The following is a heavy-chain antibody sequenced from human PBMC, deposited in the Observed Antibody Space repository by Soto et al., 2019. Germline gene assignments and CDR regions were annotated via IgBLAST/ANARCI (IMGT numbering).Heavy chain of an antibody. CDR3: ARLAGSSFFTY. J-gene: IGHJ4*02. V-gene: IGHV4-39*01. Sequence: QLRLQESGPGLVKPSETLSLICTVSGGSIISSPDWWGWVRQPPGKGPEWIASIYRDGATYYNPSLNSRVTVFVDSSKNQFSLKLTSVTAADTAIYYFARLAGSSFFTYWGQGTRVTVSS. CDR1: GGSIISSPDW. D-gene: IGHD6-6*01. CDR2: IYRDGAT.